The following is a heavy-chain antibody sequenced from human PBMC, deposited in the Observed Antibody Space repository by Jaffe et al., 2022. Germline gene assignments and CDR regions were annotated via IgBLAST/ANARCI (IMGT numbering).Heavy chain of an antibody. D-gene: IGHD3-3*01. V-gene: IGHV4-39*01. CDR1: GGSISSSSYY. CDR2: IYYSGST. CDR3: ATLSIFGVVIPDY. J-gene: IGHJ4*02. Sequence: QLQLQESGPGLVKPSETLSLTCTVSGGSISSSSYYWGWIRQPPGKGLEWIGSIYYSGSTYYNPSLKSRVTISVDTSKNQFSLKLSSVTAADTAVYYCATLSIFGVVIPDYWGQGTLVTVSS.